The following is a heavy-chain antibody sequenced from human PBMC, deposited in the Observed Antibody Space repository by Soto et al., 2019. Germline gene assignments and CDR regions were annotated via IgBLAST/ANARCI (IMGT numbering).Heavy chain of an antibody. CDR2: IATYNSNR. CDR1: GDTFTNFG. V-gene: IGHV1-18*01. J-gene: IGHJ5*02. Sequence: HLVQSGPEVKKPGASITVSCKTSGDTFTNFGLSWVRQAPGQGLEWMGWIATYNSNRNNAQKFQGRLTLTTDTSTSTAYMELKSLGYDDTAVYYCARVVRGVVNWFDPWGQGPLVTVSS. D-gene: IGHD3-10*01. CDR3: ARVVRGVVNWFDP.